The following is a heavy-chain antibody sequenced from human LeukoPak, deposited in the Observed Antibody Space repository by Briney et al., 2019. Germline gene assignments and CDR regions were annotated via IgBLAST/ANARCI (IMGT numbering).Heavy chain of an antibody. Sequence: AGGSLRLSCAASGFTFSSYGMSWVRQAPGKGLEWVSAISGSGGSTYYADSVKGRFTISRDNSKNTLYLQMNSLRAEDTAVYYCAKEGYYYDSSGYCDYWGQGTLVTVSS. CDR2: ISGSGGST. V-gene: IGHV3-23*01. J-gene: IGHJ4*02. D-gene: IGHD3-22*01. CDR3: AKEGYYYDSSGYCDY. CDR1: GFTFSSYG.